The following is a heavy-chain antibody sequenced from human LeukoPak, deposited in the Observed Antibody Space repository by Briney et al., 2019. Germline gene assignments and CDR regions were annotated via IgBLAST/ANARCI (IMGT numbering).Heavy chain of an antibody. CDR1: GGSFSGYY. D-gene: IGHD2-15*01. J-gene: IGHJ4*02. CDR2: INHSGST. V-gene: IGHV4-34*01. CDR3: ARQALCSGGSCYYYD. Sequence: PSETLSLTCAVNGGSFSGYYWSWIRQPPGKGLEWIGEINHSGSTNYNPSLKSRVTISVDTSKNQFSLKLSSVTAADTAVYYCARQALCSGGSCYYYDWGQGTLVTVSS.